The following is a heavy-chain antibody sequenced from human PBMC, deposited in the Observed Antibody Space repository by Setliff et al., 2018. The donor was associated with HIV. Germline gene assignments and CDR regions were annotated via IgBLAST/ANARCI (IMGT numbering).Heavy chain of an antibody. CDR2: ISSSGTT. Sequence: SETLSLTCDVSDDSFSNYDWTWIRQPPGKALQWIGYISSSGTTNYNPSLRSRVTISIETSNTRFFLWLRSVTVADTATYFCARLGRAIDDGGSSLRLDFWGQGMLVTVSS. J-gene: IGHJ4*02. V-gene: IGHV4-4*09. CDR1: DDSFSNYD. D-gene: IGHD2-15*01. CDR3: ARLGRAIDDGGSSLRLDF.